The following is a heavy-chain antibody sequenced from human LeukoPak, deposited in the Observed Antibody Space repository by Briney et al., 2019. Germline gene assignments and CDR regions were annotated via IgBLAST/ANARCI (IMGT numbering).Heavy chain of an antibody. CDR1: GFTFSSYA. V-gene: IGHV3-64*01. D-gene: IGHD2-15*01. J-gene: IGHJ5*02. CDR2: ISSNGGST. CDR3: ARDALVVVAATPSSPNWFDP. Sequence: GGSLRLSCAASGFTFSSYAMHWVRQAPGKGLEYVSAISSNGGSTYYANSVKGRFTTSRDNSKNTLYLQMGSLRAEDMAVYYCARDALVVVAATPSSPNWFDPWGQGTLVTVSS.